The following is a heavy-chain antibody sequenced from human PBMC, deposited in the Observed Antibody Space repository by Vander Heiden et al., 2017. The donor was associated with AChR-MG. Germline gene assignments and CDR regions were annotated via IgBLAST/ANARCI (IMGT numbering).Heavy chain of an antibody. V-gene: IGHV1-18*01. Sequence: QVQLVQSGAEVKKPGASVKVSCKASGYTFTSYAISWVRQAPGQGLEWMGGISAYNGNTNYAQKLQGRVTMTTDTSTSTAYMELRSLRSDDTAVYYCARRLDSEWCSGGSCLDYWGQGTLVTVSS. CDR1: GYTFTSYA. J-gene: IGHJ4*02. D-gene: IGHD2-15*01. CDR3: ARRLDSEWCSGGSCLDY. CDR2: ISAYNGNT.